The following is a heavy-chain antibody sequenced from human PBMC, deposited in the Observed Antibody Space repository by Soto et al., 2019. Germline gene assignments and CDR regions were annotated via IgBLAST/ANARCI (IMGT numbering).Heavy chain of an antibody. CDR1: GGSISSYY. D-gene: IGHD4-17*01. V-gene: IGHV4-4*07. Sequence: SETLSLTCTVSGGSISSYYWSWIRQPAGKGLEWIGRIYTSGSTNYDPSLKSRVTMSVDTSKNQFSLKLSSVTAADTAVYYCARADGLYGDYVGGYFQHWGQGTLVTVSS. CDR2: IYTSGST. J-gene: IGHJ1*01. CDR3: ARADGLYGDYVGGYFQH.